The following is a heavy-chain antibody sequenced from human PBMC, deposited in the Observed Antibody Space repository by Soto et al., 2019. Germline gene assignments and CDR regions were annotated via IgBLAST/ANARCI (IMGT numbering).Heavy chain of an antibody. CDR2: ISWNSGSI. CDR3: AREIWFRELLLGWFDP. V-gene: IGHV3-9*01. J-gene: IGHJ5*02. CDR1: GFTFDDYA. Sequence: EVQLVESGGGLVQPGRSLRLSCAASGFTFDDYAMHWVRQAPGKGLEWVSGISWNSGSIGYADSVKGRFTISRDNAKNSLYLQMNSLRAEDTALYYCAREIWFRELLLGWFDPWGQGTLVTVSS. D-gene: IGHD3-10*01.